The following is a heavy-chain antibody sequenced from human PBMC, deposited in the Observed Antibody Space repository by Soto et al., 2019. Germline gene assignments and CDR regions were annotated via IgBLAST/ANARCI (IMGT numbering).Heavy chain of an antibody. Sequence: SETLSLTCTVSGGSISSYYWSWIRQPPGKGLEWIGYIYYSGSTNYNPSLKSRVTISVDTSKNQFSLKLSSVTAADTAVYYCAREVGYQYAIDYWGQGTLVTVSS. CDR2: IYYSGST. D-gene: IGHD5-12*01. J-gene: IGHJ4*02. V-gene: IGHV4-59*01. CDR1: GGSISSYY. CDR3: AREVGYQYAIDY.